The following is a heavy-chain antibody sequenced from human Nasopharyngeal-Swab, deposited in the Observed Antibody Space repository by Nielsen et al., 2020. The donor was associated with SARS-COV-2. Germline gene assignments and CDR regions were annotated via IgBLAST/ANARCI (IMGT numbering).Heavy chain of an antibody. Sequence: SLKIPCAASGFTFDDYAMHWVRQAPGKGLEWVSGISWNSGSIGYADSVKGRFTISRDNAKNSLYLQMNSLRAEDTALYYCAKDHGYYYGMDVWGQGTTVTVSS. CDR1: GFTFDDYA. CDR3: AKDHGYYYGMDV. J-gene: IGHJ6*02. V-gene: IGHV3-9*01. CDR2: ISWNSGSI.